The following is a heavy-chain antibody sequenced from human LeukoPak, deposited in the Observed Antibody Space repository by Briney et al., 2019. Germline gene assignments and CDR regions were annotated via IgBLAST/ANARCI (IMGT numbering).Heavy chain of an antibody. D-gene: IGHD6-6*01. CDR3: ARVEGYSSSAFDY. V-gene: IGHV3-21*01. CDR1: GFTFSSYR. J-gene: IGHJ4*02. Sequence: PGGSLRLSCAASGFTFSSYRMNWVRQAPGKGLEWVSSISSSSSYIYYADSVKGRFTISRDNAENSLYLQMNSLRAEDTAVYYCARVEGYSSSAFDYWGQGTLVTVSS. CDR2: ISSSSSYI.